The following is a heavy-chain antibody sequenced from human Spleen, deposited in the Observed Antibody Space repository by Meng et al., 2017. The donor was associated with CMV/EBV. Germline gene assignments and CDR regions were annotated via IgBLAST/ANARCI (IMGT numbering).Heavy chain of an antibody. CDR1: GGSISSYY. V-gene: IGHV4-59*01. D-gene: IGHD3-3*01. J-gene: IGHJ6*02. CDR2: IYYSGST. Sequence: GSLRLSCTVSGGSISSYYWSWIRQPPGKGLEWIGYIYYSGSTNYNPSLKSRVTISADTSKNQFSLKLSSVTAADTAVYYCARVGDYYDFWSGYSTYYGMDVWGQGTTVTVSS. CDR3: ARVGDYYDFWSGYSTYYGMDV.